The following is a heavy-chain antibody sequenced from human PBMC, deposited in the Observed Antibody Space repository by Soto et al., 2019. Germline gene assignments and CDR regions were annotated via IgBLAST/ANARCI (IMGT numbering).Heavy chain of an antibody. Sequence: SETLSLTCTVSGGSISSSSFYWGWIRQPPGKGLEWIGEINHSGSTNYNPSLKSRVTISVDTSKNQFSLKLSSVTAADTAVYYCARGGGIVVVPAATRYYYYGMDVWGQGTTVTVSS. CDR1: GGSISSSSFY. CDR3: ARGGGIVVVPAATRYYYYGMDV. V-gene: IGHV4-39*07. D-gene: IGHD2-2*01. CDR2: INHSGST. J-gene: IGHJ6*02.